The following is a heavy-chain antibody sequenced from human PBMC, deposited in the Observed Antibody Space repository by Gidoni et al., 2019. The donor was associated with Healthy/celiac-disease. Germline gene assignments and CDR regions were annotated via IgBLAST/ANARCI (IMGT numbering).Heavy chain of an antibody. J-gene: IGHJ6*02. CDR2: ISGSGGST. Sequence: EVQLLESGGGLVQPGGSLRLSCAASGFTFSSSAMSWVRQAPGKGLEWVSAISGSGGSTYYADSVKGRFTISRDNSKNTLYLQMNSLRAEDTAVYYCAPDYSSSWYLYYYGMDVWGQGTTVTVSS. CDR1: GFTFSSSA. D-gene: IGHD6-13*01. CDR3: APDYSSSWYLYYYGMDV. V-gene: IGHV3-23*01.